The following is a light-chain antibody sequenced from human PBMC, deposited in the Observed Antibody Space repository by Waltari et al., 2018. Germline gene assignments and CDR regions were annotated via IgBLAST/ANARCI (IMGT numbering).Light chain of an antibody. Sequence: EIVLTQSPATLSLSPGERATLSCRASQSVSSYLAWYQQKPGQVPRLLIYDASNRATGIPAMFSGSGSGTDFTLTISSLEPEDFAVYYCQQRTNWPRGTFGQGTRLEIK. J-gene: IGKJ5*01. CDR2: DAS. CDR1: QSVSSY. V-gene: IGKV3-11*01. CDR3: QQRTNWPRGT.